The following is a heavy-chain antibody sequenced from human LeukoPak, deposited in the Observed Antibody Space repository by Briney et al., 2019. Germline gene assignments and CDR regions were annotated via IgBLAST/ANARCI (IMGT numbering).Heavy chain of an antibody. V-gene: IGHV3-23*01. CDR2: ISGSGGST. CDR1: GYTFSSYA. D-gene: IGHD6-19*01. CDR3: ATRLNNPGIAVAGTSG. Sequence: GGSLRLSCAASGYTFSSYAMSWVRQAPGKGLEWVSAISGSGGSTYYADSVKGRFTISRDNSKNTLYLQMNSLRAEDTSVYYSATRLNNPGIAVAGTSGWGQGTLVTVSS. J-gene: IGHJ4*02.